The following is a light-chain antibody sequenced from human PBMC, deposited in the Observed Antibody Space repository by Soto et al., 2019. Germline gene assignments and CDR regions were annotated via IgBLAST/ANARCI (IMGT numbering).Light chain of an antibody. J-gene: IGLJ1*01. CDR3: SSYTSSSTLYA. Sequence: ALTQPASVSGSPGQSITISCTGTSSDVGGYNYVSWYQQHPGKAPKLMIYDVSNRPSGVSNRFSGSKSGNTASLTISGLQAEDEADYYCSSYTSSSTLYAFGTGTKVTVL. V-gene: IGLV2-14*01. CDR1: SSDVGGYNY. CDR2: DVS.